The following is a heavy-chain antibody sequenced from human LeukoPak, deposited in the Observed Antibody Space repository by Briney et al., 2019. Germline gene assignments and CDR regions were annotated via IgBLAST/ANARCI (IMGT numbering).Heavy chain of an antibody. CDR2: ISAYNGNT. D-gene: IGHD3-10*01. Sequence: ASVKVSCTASGCTFTSYGIIWVRQAPGQGLEWMGLISAYNGNTNYAQKLQGRVTMTTYTSTSTAYMELRSLRSDDTAVYYCARVLLWFGETAAYFDYWGQGTLVTVSS. CDR3: ARVLLWFGETAAYFDY. V-gene: IGHV1-18*01. J-gene: IGHJ4*02. CDR1: GCTFTSYG.